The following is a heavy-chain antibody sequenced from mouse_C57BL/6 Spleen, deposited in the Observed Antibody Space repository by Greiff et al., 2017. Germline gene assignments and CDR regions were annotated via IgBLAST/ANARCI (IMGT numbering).Heavy chain of an antibody. CDR1: GFNIKDYY. V-gene: IGHV14-2*01. Sequence: VQLQQSGAELVKPGASVKLSCTASGFNIKDYYMHWVKQRTEQGLEWIGRIDPEDGETNYAPKFQGKATITADTSSNTAYLQLSSLTSEDTAVYYYARCYCNFWYFDVWGTGTTVTVSS. D-gene: IGHD2-1*01. CDR3: ARCYCNFWYFDV. J-gene: IGHJ1*03. CDR2: IDPEDGET.